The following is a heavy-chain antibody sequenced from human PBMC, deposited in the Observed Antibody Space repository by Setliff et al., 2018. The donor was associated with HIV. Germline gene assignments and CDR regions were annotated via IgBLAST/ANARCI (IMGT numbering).Heavy chain of an antibody. CDR3: LRGSYYDSSGYLSPYLDY. J-gene: IGHJ4*02. Sequence: SETLSLTCTVSGGSISSSSYYWGWIRQPPGKGLEWIGSIYYSGSTYYNPSLKSRVTISVDTSKNQSSLKLSSVTAADTAVYYCLRGSYYDSSGYLSPYLDYWGQGTLVTVSS. CDR2: IYYSGST. V-gene: IGHV4-39*07. CDR1: GGSISSSSYY. D-gene: IGHD3-22*01.